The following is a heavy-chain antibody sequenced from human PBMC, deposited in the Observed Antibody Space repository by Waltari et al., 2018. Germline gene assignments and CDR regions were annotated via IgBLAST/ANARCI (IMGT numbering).Heavy chain of an antibody. CDR2: ISYDGSNK. CDR3: AKDGGTG. V-gene: IGHV3-30*18. CDR1: GFTFSSYG. Sequence: QVQLVESGGGVVQPGRSLRLSCAASGFTFSSYGMHWVRQAPGKGLEWVAVISYDGSNKYYADSVKGRFTISRDNSKNTLYLQMNSLRAEDTAVYYCAKDGGTGWGQGTLVTVSS. J-gene: IGHJ4*02.